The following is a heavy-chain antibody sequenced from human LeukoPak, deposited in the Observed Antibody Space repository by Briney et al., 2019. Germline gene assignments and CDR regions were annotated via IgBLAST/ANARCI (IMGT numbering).Heavy chain of an antibody. Sequence: ASVEVSCKASGYTFTSYGISWVRQAPGQGLEWMGWISAYNGNTNYAQKFQGRVTMTTDTSTSIAYMEVRSLRSDDTAVYYCARDRYYGSGSYWRYFDYWGQGTLVTVSS. D-gene: IGHD3-10*01. CDR3: ARDRYYGSGSYWRYFDY. CDR1: GYTFTSYG. CDR2: ISAYNGNT. V-gene: IGHV1-18*04. J-gene: IGHJ4*02.